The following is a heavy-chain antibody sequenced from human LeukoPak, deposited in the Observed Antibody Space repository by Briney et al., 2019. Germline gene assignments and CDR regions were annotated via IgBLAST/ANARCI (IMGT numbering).Heavy chain of an antibody. Sequence: SETLSLTCTVSGGSISSYYWGWIRQPPGKGLEWIGSIYYSGSTYYNPSLKSRVTISVDTSKNQFSLKLSSVTAADTAVYYCARVLIAVAGRNAFDIWGQGTMVTVSS. CDR2: IYYSGST. CDR3: ARVLIAVAGRNAFDI. CDR1: GGSISSYY. J-gene: IGHJ3*02. V-gene: IGHV4-39*07. D-gene: IGHD6-19*01.